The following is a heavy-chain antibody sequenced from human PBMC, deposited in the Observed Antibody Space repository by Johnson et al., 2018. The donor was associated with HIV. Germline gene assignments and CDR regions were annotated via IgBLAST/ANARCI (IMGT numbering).Heavy chain of an antibody. Sequence: VQLVESGGGVVQPGGSLRLSCAASGFTFSSYGMSWVRQAPGKGLEWVAVISYDGSDKYYADSVKGRFTISRDNSKNTLYLQMNSLRAEDTAVYYCARGVRDSSGYPFAFDIWGQGTMVTVSS. D-gene: IGHD3-22*01. CDR2: ISYDGSDK. CDR1: GFTFSSYG. V-gene: IGHV3-30*03. J-gene: IGHJ3*02. CDR3: ARGVRDSSGYPFAFDI.